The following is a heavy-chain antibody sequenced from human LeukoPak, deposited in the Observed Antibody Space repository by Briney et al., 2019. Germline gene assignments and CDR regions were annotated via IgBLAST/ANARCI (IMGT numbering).Heavy chain of an antibody. D-gene: IGHD3-3*01. CDR1: GYTFTSYD. CDR3: ARNDYDFWSASTWFDP. Sequence: ASVKVSCKASGYTFTSYDINWVRQATGQGLEWMGWMNPNSGNTGYAQKFQGRVTMTRNTSISAAYMELSSLRSEDTAVYYCARNDYDFWSASTWFDPWGQGTLVTVSS. J-gene: IGHJ5*02. CDR2: MNPNSGNT. V-gene: IGHV1-8*01.